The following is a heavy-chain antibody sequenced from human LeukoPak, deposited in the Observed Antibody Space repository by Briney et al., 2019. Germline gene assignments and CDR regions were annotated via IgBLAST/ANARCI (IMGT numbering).Heavy chain of an antibody. D-gene: IGHD3-10*01. CDR2: IKQDGSEK. CDR3: ARDLSGSYYTYFDY. CDR1: GFTFSSYW. J-gene: IGHJ4*02. Sequence: GGSLRLSCAASGFTFSSYWMSWVRQALGKGLEWVANIKQDGSEKYYVDSVKGRFTISRDNAKNSLYPQMNSLRAEDTAVYYCARDLSGSYYTYFDYWGQGTLVTVSS. V-gene: IGHV3-7*03.